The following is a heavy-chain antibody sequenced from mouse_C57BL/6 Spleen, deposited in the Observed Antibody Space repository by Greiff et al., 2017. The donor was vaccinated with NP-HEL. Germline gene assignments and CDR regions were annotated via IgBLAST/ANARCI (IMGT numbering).Heavy chain of an antibody. CDR1: GYTFTSYW. CDR2: IYPDSGST. J-gene: IGHJ4*01. Sequence: QVQLQQPGAELVKPGASVKMSCKASGYTFTSYWITWVKQRPGQGLEWIGDIYPDSGSTNYNEKFKSKATLTVDTSSSTAYMQLSSLTSEDSAVYYCARGDGSSYGYYYAMDYWGQGTSVTVSS. V-gene: IGHV1-55*01. CDR3: ARGDGSSYGYYYAMDY. D-gene: IGHD1-1*01.